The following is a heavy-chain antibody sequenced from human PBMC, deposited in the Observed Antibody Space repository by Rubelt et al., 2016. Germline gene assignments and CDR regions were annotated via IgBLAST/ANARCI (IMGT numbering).Heavy chain of an antibody. CDR2: IYYSGST. Sequence: QLQLQESGPGLVKPSETLSLTCTVSGGSISRSSYYRGWIRQPPGKGLEWIGSIYYSGSTYSNPSLKIRVTISEDTSKSQFSLKLSSVTAADTAVYYCAKHVGTTVVTAFDSWGQGTLVTVSS. V-gene: IGHV4-39*01. CDR3: AKHVGTTVVTAFDS. CDR1: GGSISRSSYY. J-gene: IGHJ4*02. D-gene: IGHD4-11*01.